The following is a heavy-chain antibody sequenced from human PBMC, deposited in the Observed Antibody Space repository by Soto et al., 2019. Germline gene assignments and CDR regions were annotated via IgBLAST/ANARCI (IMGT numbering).Heavy chain of an antibody. CDR3: ARGPLVVLNYFES. CDR1: GGTVRSYH. V-gene: IGHV1-69*02. Sequence: QVQLVQSGTEVKKPGSSVKVSCKASGGTVRSYHINWVRQAPGQGLEWMGSIFPLTDIPDYAQNFQARLTISADKSTSTAYMELSSLTSDDTAMYFCARGPLVVLNYFESWGQGTLVTVSS. J-gene: IGHJ4*02. CDR2: IFPLTDIP.